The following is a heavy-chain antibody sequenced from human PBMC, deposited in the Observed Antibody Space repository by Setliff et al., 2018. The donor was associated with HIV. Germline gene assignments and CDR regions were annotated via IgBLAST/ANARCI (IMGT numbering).Heavy chain of an antibody. Sequence: SEILSLTCNVSGGSIRRSDYSWGWIRQPPGKGLEWIGNIYYSGNTYYNPSLKSRVIISVDTSRNQFSLKLSSVTAADTAMYYCVRDGTQCSRTTCINWVDPWGQGTLVTVSS. CDR1: GGSIRRSDYS. CDR3: VRDGTQCSRTTCINWVDP. CDR2: IYYSGNT. V-gene: IGHV4-39*07. J-gene: IGHJ5*02. D-gene: IGHD2-2*01.